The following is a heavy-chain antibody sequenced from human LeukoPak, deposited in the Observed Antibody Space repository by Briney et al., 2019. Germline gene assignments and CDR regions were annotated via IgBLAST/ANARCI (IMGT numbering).Heavy chain of an antibody. D-gene: IGHD3-22*01. CDR2: IYTSGST. CDR3: ARDPPTMIVVGDYYYGMDV. CDR1: GGSISSGSYY. J-gene: IGHJ6*02. V-gene: IGHV4-61*02. Sequence: SQTLSLTCTVSGGSISSGSYYWSWIRQPAGKGLEWIGRIYTSGSTNYNPSLKSRVTMSVDTSKNQFSLKLSSVTAADTAVYYCARDPPTMIVVGDYYYGMDVWGQGTTVTVSS.